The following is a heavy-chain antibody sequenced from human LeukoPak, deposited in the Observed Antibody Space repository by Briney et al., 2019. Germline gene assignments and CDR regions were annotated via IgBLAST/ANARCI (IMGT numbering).Heavy chain of an antibody. CDR1: GYTFTSYG. Sequence: GASVKVSCKASGYTFTSYGISWVRQAPGQGLEWMGWINPNSGGTNYAQKFQGRVTMTRDTSISTAYMELSRLRSDDTAVYYCAREGWGYSYGYRVLYGMDVWGQGTTVTVSS. CDR3: AREGWGYSYGYRVLYGMDV. CDR2: INPNSGGT. J-gene: IGHJ6*02. V-gene: IGHV1-2*02. D-gene: IGHD5-18*01.